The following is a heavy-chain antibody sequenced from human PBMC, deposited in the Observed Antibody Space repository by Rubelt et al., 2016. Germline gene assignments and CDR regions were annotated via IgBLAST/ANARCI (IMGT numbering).Heavy chain of an antibody. CDR3: ARAGSYYYYGMDV. J-gene: IGHJ6*02. V-gene: IGHV1-2*04. D-gene: IGHD3-10*01. Sequence: MHWVRQAPGQGLEWMGWINPNSGGTNYAQKFQGWVTMTRDTSISTAYMELSRLRSDDTAVYYCARAGSYYYYGMDVWGQGTTVTVSS. CDR2: INPNSGGT.